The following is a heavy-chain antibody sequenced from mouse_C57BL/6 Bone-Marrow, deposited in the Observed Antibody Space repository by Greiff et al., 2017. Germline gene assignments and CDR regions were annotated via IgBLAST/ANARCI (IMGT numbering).Heavy chain of an antibody. CDR3: TITTVVASNCDY. J-gene: IGHJ2*01. CDR2: IDPETGGT. CDR1: GYTFTDYE. Sequence: QVQLPQSGAELVRPGASVTLSCTASGYTFTDYEMHWVKQTPVHGLEWIGAIDPETGGTAYNQKFKGKAILTADKSSSTAYMELRSLTSEDSAVYYCTITTVVASNCDYWGQGTTLTVSS. D-gene: IGHD1-1*01. V-gene: IGHV1-15*01.